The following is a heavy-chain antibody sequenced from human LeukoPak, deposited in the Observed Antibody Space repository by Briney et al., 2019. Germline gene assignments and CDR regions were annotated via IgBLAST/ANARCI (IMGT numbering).Heavy chain of an antibody. Sequence: PSETLSLTCTVSGGSISGYYWSWIRQPPGKGLEWIGYVYYSGISNYNPSLKSRVTISVDTSKNQFSLKLNSVTAADTAVYYCARDLGFCSSTSCYPWFDPWGQGTLVIVSS. CDR2: VYYSGIS. V-gene: IGHV4-59*01. CDR3: ARDLGFCSSTSCYPWFDP. D-gene: IGHD2-2*01. J-gene: IGHJ5*02. CDR1: GGSISGYY.